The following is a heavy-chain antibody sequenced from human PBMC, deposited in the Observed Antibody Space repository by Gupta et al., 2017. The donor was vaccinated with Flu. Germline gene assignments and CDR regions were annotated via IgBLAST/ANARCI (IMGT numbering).Heavy chain of an antibody. CDR1: GGSFSGYY. Sequence: QVQLQQWGAGLLKPSETLSLTCAVYGGSFSGYYWSWIRKHQGKGLEWIGEINHSGSTNYNPSLKSRVTISVDTSKNQFSRKLSSVTAADTAVYYCARRTGSYCLGGRYKPNPKFDYWGQGTLVTVSS. J-gene: IGHJ4*02. CDR2: INHSGST. D-gene: IGHD1-26*01. CDR3: ARRTGSYCLGGRYKPNPKFDY. V-gene: IGHV4-34*01.